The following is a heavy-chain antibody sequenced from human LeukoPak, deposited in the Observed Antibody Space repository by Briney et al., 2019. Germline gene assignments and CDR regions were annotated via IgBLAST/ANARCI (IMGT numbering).Heavy chain of an antibody. D-gene: IGHD3-22*01. J-gene: IGHJ6*02. CDR1: GFTFDDYA. CDR2: ISWNSGSI. CDR3: AKDSYYDSSGYRTLGYYGMDV. V-gene: IGHV3-9*01. Sequence: GGSLRLSCAASGFTFDDYAMHWVRQAPGKGLEWVSGISWNSGSIGYADSVKGRFTISRDNAKNSLYLQMNSLRAEDTALYYCAKDSYYDSSGYRTLGYYGMDVWGRGTTVTVSS.